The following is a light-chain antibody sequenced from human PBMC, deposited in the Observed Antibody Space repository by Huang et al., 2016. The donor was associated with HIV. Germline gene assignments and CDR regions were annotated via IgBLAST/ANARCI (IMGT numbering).Light chain of an antibody. Sequence: EIVLTQSPGTLSLSPGERATLSCRASQSVNSGYLAWYQQKPGQAPRLLIYGGSSRATGIPGRCSGSGSGTDFTLTISRLQPEDVAVYFCQQYGSSPGTFGQGTKVEMK. J-gene: IGKJ1*01. V-gene: IGKV3-20*01. CDR1: QSVNSGY. CDR3: QQYGSSPGT. CDR2: GGS.